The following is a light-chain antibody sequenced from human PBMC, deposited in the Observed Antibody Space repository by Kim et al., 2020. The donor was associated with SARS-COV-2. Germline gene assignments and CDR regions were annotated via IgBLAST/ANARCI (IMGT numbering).Light chain of an antibody. V-gene: IGKV3-15*01. CDR1: QSVSSN. CDR3: KKYNNWCPVT. CDR2: GAS. J-gene: IGKJ4*02. Sequence: EIVMTQSPATLSVSPGERATLSCRASQSVSSNLAWYQQKPVQAPRLLIYGASTMATGIPARFSGSGSGTEFTLTISSLQSEDFAVYYCKKYNNWCPVTFGGGTKVDIK.